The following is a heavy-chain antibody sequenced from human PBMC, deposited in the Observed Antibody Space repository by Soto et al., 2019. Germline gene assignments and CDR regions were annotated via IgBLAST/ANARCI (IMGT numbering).Heavy chain of an antibody. Sequence: ASVKVSCKASGYTFTSYDINWVRQATGQGLEWMGWMNPNSGNTDYAQKFKGRVTMTRNTSKSTAYKKLSSLRSDDTAVFYCARGYCSGGSCYSAGNFDYWGQGTLVTVSS. CDR3: ARGYCSGGSCYSAGNFDY. V-gene: IGHV1-8*01. D-gene: IGHD2-15*01. CDR2: MNPNSGNT. J-gene: IGHJ4*02. CDR1: GYTFTSYD.